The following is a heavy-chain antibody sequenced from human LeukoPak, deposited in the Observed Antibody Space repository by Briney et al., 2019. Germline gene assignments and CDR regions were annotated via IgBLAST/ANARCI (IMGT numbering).Heavy chain of an antibody. D-gene: IGHD6-13*01. J-gene: IGHJ6*02. Sequence: SETLSLTCAVYGGSFSGYYWSWIRRPPGKGLEWIGEINHSGSTNYNPSLKSRVTISVDTSKNQFSLKLSSVTAADTAVYYCARIRQHPLTKHYYYYGMDVWGQGTTVTVSS. CDR1: GGSFSGYY. CDR3: ARIRQHPLTKHYYYYGMDV. V-gene: IGHV4-34*01. CDR2: INHSGST.